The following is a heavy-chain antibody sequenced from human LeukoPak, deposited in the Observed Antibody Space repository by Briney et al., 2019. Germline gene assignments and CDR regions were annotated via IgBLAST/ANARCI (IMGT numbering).Heavy chain of an antibody. CDR3: ARELIRGRAFDI. J-gene: IGHJ3*02. V-gene: IGHV1-2*02. CDR1: GYTFTGYY. Sequence: ASVKVSCKASGYTFTGYYVHWMRQAPGQGLEWMGWINPNSGDTEYEQKFQGRVTMTRDTSINTAYMELSRLRSDDTAVYYCARELIRGRAFDIWGQGTMVTVSS. D-gene: IGHD3-16*01. CDR2: INPNSGDT.